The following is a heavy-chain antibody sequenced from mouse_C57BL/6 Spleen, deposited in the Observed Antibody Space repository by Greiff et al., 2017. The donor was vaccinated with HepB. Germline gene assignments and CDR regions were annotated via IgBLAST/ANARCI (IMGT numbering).Heavy chain of an antibody. J-gene: IGHJ4*01. CDR3: ARRPPLITTEEAMDY. CDR2: IYPGDGDT. D-gene: IGHD1-1*01. CDR1: GYAFSSYW. V-gene: IGHV1-80*01. Sequence: QVQLQQSGAELVKPGASVKISCKASGYAFSSYWMNWVKQRPGKGLEWIGQIYPGDGDTNYNGKFKGKATLTADKSSSTAYMQLSSLTSEDSAVYFCARRPPLITTEEAMDYWGQGTSVTVSS.